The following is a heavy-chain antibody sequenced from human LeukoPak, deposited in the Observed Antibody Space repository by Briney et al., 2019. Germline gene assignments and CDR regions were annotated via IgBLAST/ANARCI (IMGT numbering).Heavy chain of an antibody. CDR1: GYTFTSYY. J-gene: IGHJ5*02. Sequence: ASVKVSCKASGYTFTSYYTHWVRQAPGQGLEWMGIINPSGGSTSYAQKFQGRVTMTRDTSTSTVYMELSSLRSEDTAVYYCAGFGLGFHSSHYYDSSGYYTNWFDPWGQGTLVTVSS. V-gene: IGHV1-46*01. D-gene: IGHD3-22*01. CDR3: AGFGLGFHSSHYYDSSGYYTNWFDP. CDR2: INPSGGST.